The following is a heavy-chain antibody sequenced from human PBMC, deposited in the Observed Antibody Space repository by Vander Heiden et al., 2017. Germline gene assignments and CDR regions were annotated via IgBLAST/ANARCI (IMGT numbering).Heavy chain of an antibody. CDR3: AKDLHCSSPSCSTLENDYGMDI. CDR2: VNPISGGT. V-gene: IGHV1-8*01. Sequence: QVQLVQSGAEVKKPGASVKVSCRASGYTFPRYDINWVRQATGQGLEWMGRVNPISGGTDYAQQFKGRVTMTRNTSINTVYMELSSLRSEDTAVYFCAKDLHCSSPSCSTLENDYGMDIWGQGTTVTVSS. CDR1: GYTFPRYD. D-gene: IGHD2-2*02. J-gene: IGHJ6*02.